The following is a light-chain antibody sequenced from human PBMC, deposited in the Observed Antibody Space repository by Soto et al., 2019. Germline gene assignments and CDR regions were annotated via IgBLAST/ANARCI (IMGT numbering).Light chain of an antibody. CDR1: TSNIGAGYD. CDR3: QSYDSSLV. Sequence: QSVLTQPPSVSGAPGQRVTISCTGSTSNIGAGYDVHWYQQLPGTAPKLLIYGNINRPSGVPDRFSGSKSGTSASLAITGLRAEDEAYYYCQSYDSSLVFGGGTKVTVL. CDR2: GNI. V-gene: IGLV1-40*01. J-gene: IGLJ2*01.